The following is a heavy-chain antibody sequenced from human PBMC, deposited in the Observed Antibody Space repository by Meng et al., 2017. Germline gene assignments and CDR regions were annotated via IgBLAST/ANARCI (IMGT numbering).Heavy chain of an antibody. J-gene: IGHJ4*02. D-gene: IGHD4-17*01. CDR3: ARSPLRLSEAASYLSTVTTLFDY. CDR1: GFTFSSYG. CDR2: IWYDGSNK. V-gene: IGHV3-33*01. Sequence: GESLKISCAASGFTFSSYGMHWVRQAPGKGLEWVADIWYDGSNKYYADSVKGRFTISRDNSKNTLYLQMNSLSAEDTAVYYCARSPLRLSEAASYLSTVTTLFDYWGQGTLVTVSS.